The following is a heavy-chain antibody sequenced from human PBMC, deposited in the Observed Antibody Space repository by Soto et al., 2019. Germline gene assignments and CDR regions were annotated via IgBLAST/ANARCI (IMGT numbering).Heavy chain of an antibody. V-gene: IGHV3-23*01. CDR3: AKRQSGNFGPFDS. D-gene: IGHD2-21*02. Sequence: GSLRLSCAASGFSISSDAMSWVRQAPGKGLEWVSGISGSGANTNYADSVKGRFAIPIDNSKNTLYLQMSSLRAEDTAVYYCAKRQSGNFGPFDSWGQGTLVTVSS. CDR1: GFSISSDA. J-gene: IGHJ4*02. CDR2: ISGSGANT.